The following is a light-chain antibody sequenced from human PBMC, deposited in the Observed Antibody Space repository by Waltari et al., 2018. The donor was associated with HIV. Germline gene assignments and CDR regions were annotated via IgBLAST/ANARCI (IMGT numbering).Light chain of an antibody. V-gene: IGLV2-23*02. CDR1: SSDVGNYKL. J-gene: IGLJ2*01. Sequence: QSALTQPASVSGSPGQSITISCTGTSSDVGNYKLVSWYQQHPDKAPKLLIYEVTKRPSGVSNRFSGSKSANTASLTISGLQGEDEADYYCCSYAGSSAWVFGGGTKLTVL. CDR2: EVT. CDR3: CSYAGSSAWV.